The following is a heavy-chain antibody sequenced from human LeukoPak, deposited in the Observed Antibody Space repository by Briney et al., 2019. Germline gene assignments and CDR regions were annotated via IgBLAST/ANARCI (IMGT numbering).Heavy chain of an antibody. D-gene: IGHD6-13*01. J-gene: IGHJ4*02. CDR2: ISSSGSYI. CDR1: GFTFSTYS. Sequence: GGSLRLSCEVSGFTFSTYSMNWVRQAPGKGLEWVSSISSSGSYIYYADSLKGRFTISRDNAKNSLYLQMNSLRAEDTAVYYCAREDASSWDYWGQGILVTVSS. CDR3: AREDASSWDY. V-gene: IGHV3-21*01.